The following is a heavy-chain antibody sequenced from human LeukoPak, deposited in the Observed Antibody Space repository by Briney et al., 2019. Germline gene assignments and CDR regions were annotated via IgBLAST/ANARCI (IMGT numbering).Heavy chain of an antibody. CDR1: GFTVSDNS. J-gene: IGHJ4*02. D-gene: IGHD4/OR15-4a*01. CDR3: ARRAGAYSHPYDY. Sequence: TGGSLRLSRTVSGFTVSDNSMSWVRQAPGKGLEWVSFIYYDDRTHYSDSVKGRFTISRDNSKNTLYLQMNSLRAEDTAVYYCARRAGAYSHPYDYWGQGTLVTVSS. CDR2: IYYDDRT. V-gene: IGHV3-53*01.